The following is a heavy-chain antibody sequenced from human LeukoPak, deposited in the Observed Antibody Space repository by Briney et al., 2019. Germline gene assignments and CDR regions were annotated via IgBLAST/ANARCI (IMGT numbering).Heavy chain of an antibody. Sequence: GRSLRLSCAASGFTFSSYGMHWVRQAPGKGLEWVTIIWYDGSNKYYADSVKGRFIISRDNSKNTLYLQMNSLRAEDTAVYYCATVRGCGGDCYYLDYWGQGTLVTVSS. CDR3: ATVRGCGGDCYYLDY. CDR2: IWYDGSNK. CDR1: GFTFSSYG. J-gene: IGHJ4*02. D-gene: IGHD2-21*02. V-gene: IGHV3-33*08.